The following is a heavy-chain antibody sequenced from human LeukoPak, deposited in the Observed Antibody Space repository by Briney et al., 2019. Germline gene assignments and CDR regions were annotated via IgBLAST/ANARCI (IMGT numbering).Heavy chain of an antibody. D-gene: IGHD1-26*01. CDR1: GLTFSSYW. CDR2: IKQDGSEK. Sequence: GGSLRLSCAASGLTFSSYWMSWVRQAPGKGLEWVANIKQDGSEKYYVDSVKGRFTISRDNAKNSLYLQMNSLRAEDTAVYYCARVKVGATYFDYWGQGTLVTVSS. V-gene: IGHV3-7*03. J-gene: IGHJ4*02. CDR3: ARVKVGATYFDY.